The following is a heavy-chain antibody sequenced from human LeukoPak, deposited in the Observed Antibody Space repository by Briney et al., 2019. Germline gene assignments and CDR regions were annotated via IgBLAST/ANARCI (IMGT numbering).Heavy chain of an antibody. Sequence: GESLKISCKGSGYSFTSYWIGWVRQMSGKGLEWMGIIYPGDSDTRYSPSFQGQVTISADKSISTAYLQWSSLKASDTAMYYCARGVLLWFGALNAFDIWGQETMVTVSS. J-gene: IGHJ3*02. CDR1: GYSFTSYW. V-gene: IGHV5-51*01. CDR2: IYPGDSDT. CDR3: ARGVLLWFGALNAFDI. D-gene: IGHD3-10*01.